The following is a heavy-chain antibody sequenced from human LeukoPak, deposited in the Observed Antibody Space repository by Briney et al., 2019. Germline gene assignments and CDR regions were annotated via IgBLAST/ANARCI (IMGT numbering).Heavy chain of an antibody. J-gene: IGHJ1*01. CDR1: GGTFSSYA. CDR3: AIDRLTDDSSAYYPPPEFFQH. V-gene: IGHV1-69*13. Sequence: SVTVSCKASGGTFSSYAISWVRQAPGQGLEWMGGIIAMFGRANYAQKVKGRVTITAEESKSTAYMEMKRLRDEDTGVYKCAIDRLTDDSSAYYPPPEFFQHCGQGTLLSVSS. D-gene: IGHD3-22*01. CDR2: IIAMFGRA.